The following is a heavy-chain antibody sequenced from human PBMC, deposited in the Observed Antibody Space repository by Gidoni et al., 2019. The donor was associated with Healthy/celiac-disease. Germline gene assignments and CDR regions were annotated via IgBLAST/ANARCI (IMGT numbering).Heavy chain of an antibody. J-gene: IGHJ3*02. D-gene: IGHD1-26*01. CDR3: MVPIFGVVGATRGAFDI. CDR1: GFTFSGAA. CDR2: IRSKANSYAT. Sequence: EVKLVESGGGLVQPGGSLKLSCAASGFTFSGAAMHWVRQASGKGLEWVGRIRSKANSYATAYAASVKGSFTISRDDSKNTAYLQMNSLKTEDTAVYYCMVPIFGVVGATRGAFDIWGQGTMVTVSS. V-gene: IGHV3-73*02.